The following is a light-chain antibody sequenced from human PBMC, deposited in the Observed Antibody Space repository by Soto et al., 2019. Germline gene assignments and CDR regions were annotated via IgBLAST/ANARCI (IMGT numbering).Light chain of an antibody. Sequence: EIVLTQSPGTLSLSPGQRATLSCRASQTVSSNYLAWYQQKPGQAPRLLIYGASSRATGIPDRFSGSGSGTDFTLTISRLEPEDFAVYYCQQCGSPPFTFGPGTKVDIK. J-gene: IGKJ3*01. CDR1: QTVSSNY. CDR3: QQCGSPPFT. CDR2: GAS. V-gene: IGKV3-20*01.